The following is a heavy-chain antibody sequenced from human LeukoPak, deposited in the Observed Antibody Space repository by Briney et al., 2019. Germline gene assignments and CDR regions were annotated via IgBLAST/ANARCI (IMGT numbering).Heavy chain of an antibody. V-gene: IGHV1-46*01. CDR2: INPSGGST. CDR1: GYTFTSYY. J-gene: IGHJ5*02. D-gene: IGHD2-2*02. CDR3: ARDLSDTPT. Sequence: ASVKVSCKASGYTFTSYYVHWVRQAPGQGLEWMGIINPSGGSTSSAQKFQGRVTMTSDTSTSTVYMELSSLRSEDTAVYYCARDLSDTPTWGQGTLVTVSS.